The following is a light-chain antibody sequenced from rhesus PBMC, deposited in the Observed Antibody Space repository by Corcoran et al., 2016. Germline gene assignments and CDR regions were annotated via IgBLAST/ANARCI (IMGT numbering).Light chain of an antibody. CDR1: QSISSW. CDR2: KES. V-gene: IGKV1-22*01. Sequence: DIQMTQSPSSLSASVGDIVTITCRASQSISSWLDWYQQKPGKAPKLLNYKESSLQSGVPSRFSGSGSGTDFTLPISSLQPKDFATYYCLQYSSSPYGFGQGTKVEV. J-gene: IGKJ2*01. CDR3: LQYSSSPYG.